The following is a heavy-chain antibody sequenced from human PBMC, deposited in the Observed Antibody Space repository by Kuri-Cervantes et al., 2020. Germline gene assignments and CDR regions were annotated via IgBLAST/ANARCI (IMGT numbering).Heavy chain of an antibody. D-gene: IGHD4-17*01. Sequence: GGSLRLSCAASGFTFSSYGMHWVRQAPGKGLEWVAVISYDGSNKYYADSVKGRFTISRDNSKNTLYLQMNSLRAEDTAVYYCARVKSHGDYYYYYMDVWGKGTTVTVSS. CDR2: ISYDGSNK. V-gene: IGHV3-30*05. J-gene: IGHJ6*03. CDR3: ARVKSHGDYYYYYMDV. CDR1: GFTFSSYG.